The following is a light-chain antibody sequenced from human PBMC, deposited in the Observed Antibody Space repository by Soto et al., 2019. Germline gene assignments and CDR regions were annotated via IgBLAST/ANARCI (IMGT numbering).Light chain of an antibody. V-gene: IGKV3-11*01. Sequence: EIVMTHSRATLSVSPGERATLFFRASQSISDTLAWYQQKPGQAPRLLIFGASNRATGIPTRFSGSGSGTDFTLTINSLEPEDFAVYYCQQRSSWPITFGQGTRLEI. CDR2: GAS. CDR1: QSISDT. CDR3: QQRSSWPIT. J-gene: IGKJ5*01.